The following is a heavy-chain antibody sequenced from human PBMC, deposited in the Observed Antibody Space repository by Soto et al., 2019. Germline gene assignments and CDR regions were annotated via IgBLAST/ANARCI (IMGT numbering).Heavy chain of an antibody. Sequence: QVQLVQSGAEVKKPGSSVKVSCKASGGTFSSYTISWVRQAPGQGLEWMGRIIPILGIANYAQKVQGRVTITAEKPTSTAYMELSRLRSEDTAVYYCAREIEEDVDTAMVNFDYWGQGNLVTVSS. CDR1: GGTFSSYT. V-gene: IGHV1-69*08. D-gene: IGHD5-18*01. CDR3: AREIEEDVDTAMVNFDY. CDR2: IIPILGIA. J-gene: IGHJ4*02.